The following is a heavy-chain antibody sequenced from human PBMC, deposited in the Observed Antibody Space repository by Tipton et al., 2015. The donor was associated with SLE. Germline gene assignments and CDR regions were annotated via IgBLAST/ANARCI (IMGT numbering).Heavy chain of an antibody. CDR1: GGSLSNYY. D-gene: IGHD4-17*01. J-gene: IGHJ4*02. Sequence: TLSLTCTVSGGSLSNYYWSWIRQPAGKGLEWIGRLYGSGSPTHYNPSLEGRVTVSVDTSQNQVSLKLTSVTAADTAVYYCARIRPGHGDPFDFWGQGTLVTVSS. V-gene: IGHV4-4*07. CDR3: ARIRPGHGDPFDF. CDR2: LYGSGSPT.